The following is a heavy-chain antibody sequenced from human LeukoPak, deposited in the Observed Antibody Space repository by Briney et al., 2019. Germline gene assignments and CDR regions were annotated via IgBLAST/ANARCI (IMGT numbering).Heavy chain of an antibody. CDR2: ISDSGST. V-gene: IGHV4-39*01. CDR3: ARGTAIVATNH. J-gene: IGHJ4*02. Sequence: SETLSLTCTVSGGSIFTRDYYWGCIRQSPGKGLEWIGTISDSGSTFYNPSLRSRVIISVDTSKNQFSLKLSSVTAADTAVYYCARGTAIVATNHWGQGTLVTVSS. CDR1: GGSIFTRDYY. D-gene: IGHD5-12*01.